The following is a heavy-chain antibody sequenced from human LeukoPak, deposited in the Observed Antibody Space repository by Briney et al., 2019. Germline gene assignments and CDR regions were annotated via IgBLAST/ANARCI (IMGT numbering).Heavy chain of an antibody. CDR1: GFNLGDHY. CDR3: TRDGSGGAVADF. D-gene: IGHD6-19*01. J-gene: IGHJ4*02. CDR2: MTNKPNGYTT. V-gene: IGHV3-72*01. Sequence: PGGSLRLSCAASGFNLGDHYMDWVRQAPGKGLEWVARMTNKPNGYTTQYAASVKGRFTISRDDSKNLLYLQMNSLKIEDKAKYFCTRDGSGGAVADFWGQGALVTVSS.